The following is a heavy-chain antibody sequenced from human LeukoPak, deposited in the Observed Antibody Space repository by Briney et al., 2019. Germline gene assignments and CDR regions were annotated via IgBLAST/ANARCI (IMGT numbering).Heavy chain of an antibody. J-gene: IGHJ4*02. CDR2: IYYSGST. D-gene: IGHD5-12*01. V-gene: IGHV4-31*03. Sequence: SETLSLTCTVSGGSISSGGYYWSWIRQHPGKGLEWIGYIYYSGSTYYNPSLKSRVTISVGTSKNQFSLKLSSVTAADTAVYYCARDLWDSGYGLGYWGQGTLVTVSS. CDR1: GGSISSGGYY. CDR3: ARDLWDSGYGLGY.